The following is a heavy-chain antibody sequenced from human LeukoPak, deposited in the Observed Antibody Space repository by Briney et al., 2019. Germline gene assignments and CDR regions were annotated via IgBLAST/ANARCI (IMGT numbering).Heavy chain of an antibody. J-gene: IGHJ4*02. V-gene: IGHV4-38-2*02. Sequence: PSETLSLTCTVSGYSISSGYYWGWIRQPPGKGLEWIGSIYHSGSTYYNPSLKSRVTISVDTSKNQFSLKLSSVTAADTAVYYCAKSRIQLWSATEFDYWGQGTLVTVSS. D-gene: IGHD5-18*01. CDR1: GYSISSGYY. CDR3: AKSRIQLWSATEFDY. CDR2: IYHSGST.